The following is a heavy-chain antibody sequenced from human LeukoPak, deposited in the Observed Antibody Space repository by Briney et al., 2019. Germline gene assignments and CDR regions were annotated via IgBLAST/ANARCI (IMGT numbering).Heavy chain of an antibody. CDR1: GFTFSSYA. CDR2: ISGSGGST. CDR3: ARTKYSSSWYGRYYYYMDV. V-gene: IGHV3-23*01. D-gene: IGHD6-13*01. J-gene: IGHJ6*03. Sequence: GGSLRLSCAASGFTFSSYAMSWVRQAPGKGLEWVSAISGSGGSTYYADSVKGRFTISRDNSKNTLYLQMNSLRAEDTAVYYCARTKYSSSWYGRYYYYMDVWGKGTTVTISS.